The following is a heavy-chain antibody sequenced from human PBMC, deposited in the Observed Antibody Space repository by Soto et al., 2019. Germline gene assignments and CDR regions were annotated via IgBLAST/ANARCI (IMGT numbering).Heavy chain of an antibody. D-gene: IGHD6-6*01. V-gene: IGHV3-21*01. Sequence: PGGSLRLSCAASGFTFSSYSMNWVRQAPGKGLEWVSSISSSSSYIYYADSVKGRFTISRDNAKNSLYLQMNSLRAEDTAVYYCARIQLGSDAFDIRGPGTMVTVSS. CDR2: ISSSSSYI. J-gene: IGHJ3*02. CDR3: ARIQLGSDAFDI. CDR1: GFTFSSYS.